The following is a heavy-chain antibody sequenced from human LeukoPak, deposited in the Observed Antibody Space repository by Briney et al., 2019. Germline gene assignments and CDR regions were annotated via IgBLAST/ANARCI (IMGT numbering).Heavy chain of an antibody. CDR3: ARGRTGDEYFFDH. CDR1: GYTFTGYY. Sequence: ASVKVSCKASGYTFTGYYLHWMRQAPGQGLEWLGWINPNSGGTNPAQKFQGRVTMTRDTSISTAYMELSRLRSDDTAVYYCARGRTGDEYFFDHWGLGTLVTVSS. D-gene: IGHD7-27*01. V-gene: IGHV1-2*02. J-gene: IGHJ4*02. CDR2: INPNSGGT.